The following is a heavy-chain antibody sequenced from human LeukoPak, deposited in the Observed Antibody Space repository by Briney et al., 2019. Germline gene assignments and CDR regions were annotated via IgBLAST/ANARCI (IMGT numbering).Heavy chain of an antibody. CDR1: GYTFTGYY. Sequence: GASVKVSCKASGYTFTGYYLHWVRQAPGQGLEWMGRINPNSGGTNYAQKFQGRVTMTRDTSISTAYMELSRLRSDDTAVYLCARTDSYYYGSESRSLDYWGQGTLVTVSS. V-gene: IGHV1-2*06. J-gene: IGHJ4*02. CDR3: ARTDSYYYGSESRSLDY. D-gene: IGHD3-10*01. CDR2: INPNSGGT.